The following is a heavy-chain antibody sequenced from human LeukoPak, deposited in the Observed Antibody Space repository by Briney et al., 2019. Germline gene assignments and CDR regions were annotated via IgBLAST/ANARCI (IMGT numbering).Heavy chain of an antibody. J-gene: IGHJ4*02. Sequence: ASLKASSKASRVTLSSYAISSGRQAPRQRLERIGRIIPILGIANYAQKFQGRVTISADKSTRTAYMELSSLRSEDTGVYYCAREEGSGRWLQFAQFDYWGQGTLVTVSS. CDR1: RVTLSSYA. D-gene: IGHD5-24*01. CDR2: IIPILGIA. CDR3: AREEGSGRWLQFAQFDY. V-gene: IGHV1-69*04.